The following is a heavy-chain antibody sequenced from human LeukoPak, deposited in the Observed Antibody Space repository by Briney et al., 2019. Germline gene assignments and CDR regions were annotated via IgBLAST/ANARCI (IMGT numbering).Heavy chain of an antibody. D-gene: IGHD2-21*01. J-gene: IGHJ5*02. CDR1: GYTFTSYG. Sequence: ASVKVSCKASGYTFTSYGISWVRQAPGQGLEWMGWISAYNGNTNYAQKLQGRVTMTTDTSTSTAYMGLRSLRSDDTAVYYCARAMLLRGWFDPWGQGTLVTVSS. V-gene: IGHV1-18*01. CDR2: ISAYNGNT. CDR3: ARAMLLRGWFDP.